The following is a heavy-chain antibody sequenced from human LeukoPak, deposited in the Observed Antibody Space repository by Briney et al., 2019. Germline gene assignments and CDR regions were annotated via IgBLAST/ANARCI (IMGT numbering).Heavy chain of an antibody. V-gene: IGHV3-30-3*01. J-gene: IGHJ4*02. Sequence: PGRSLRLSCAASGFTFSSYAMHWVRQAPGKGLEWVAVISYDGSNKYYADSVKGRFTISRDNSKNTLYLQMNSLRAEDTAVYYCARDGGYCSGGSCPDYWGQGTLVTVSS. CDR2: ISYDGSNK. CDR3: ARDGGYCSGGSCPDY. D-gene: IGHD2-15*01. CDR1: GFTFSSYA.